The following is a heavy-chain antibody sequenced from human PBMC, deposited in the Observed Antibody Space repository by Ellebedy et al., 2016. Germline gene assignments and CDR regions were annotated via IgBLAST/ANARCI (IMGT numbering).Heavy chain of an antibody. CDR1: GGTFSSYA. Sequence: SVKVSCXASGGTFSSYAISWVRQAPGQGLEWMGGIIPIFGTANYAQKFQGRVTITADESTSTAYMELSSLRSEDTAVYYCARDRPPLSSTNPLYSWFDPWGQGTLVTVSS. V-gene: IGHV1-69*13. D-gene: IGHD2-2*01. J-gene: IGHJ5*02. CDR3: ARDRPPLSSTNPLYSWFDP. CDR2: IIPIFGTA.